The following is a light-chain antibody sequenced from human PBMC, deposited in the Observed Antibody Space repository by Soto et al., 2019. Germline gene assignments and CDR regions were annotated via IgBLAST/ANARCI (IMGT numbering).Light chain of an antibody. CDR1: PTNIGAGYD. J-gene: IGLJ1*01. CDR3: QSYDSSLSGYG. V-gene: IGLV1-40*01. CDR2: GNN. Sequence: QSVLTQPPSVSGAPGQRVTISCAGSPTNIGAGYDVHWYQQLPGTAPRLLIFGNNNRPSGVPDRFSGSKSGTSASLAITVLQAEDEADYYCQSYDSSLSGYGFGTGTKV.